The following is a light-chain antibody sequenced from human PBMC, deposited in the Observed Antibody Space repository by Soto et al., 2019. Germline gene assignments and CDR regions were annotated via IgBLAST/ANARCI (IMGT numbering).Light chain of an antibody. CDR3: MQGTHWPHT. CDR1: QCVFFSDGDIY. V-gene: IGKV2-30*01. CDR2: KVS. Sequence: DIVMTQSPLSLPVTPGEPAASSCRSSQCVFFSDGDIYLSWFHHRPGQSPRRLIYKVSNRDSGVPDRFSGSGSGTYFTLKIRRVEAEDVGIYYCMQGTHWPHTFGQGTKVDIK. J-gene: IGKJ1*01.